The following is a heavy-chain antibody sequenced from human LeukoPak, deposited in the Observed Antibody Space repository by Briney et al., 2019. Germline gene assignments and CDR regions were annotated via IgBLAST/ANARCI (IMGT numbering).Heavy chain of an antibody. Sequence: AGGSLRLSCAASGFTFSSYGMHWVRQAPGKGLEWVAVIWYGGSNKYYADSVKGRFTISRDNSKNTLYLQMNSLRAEDTAVYYCAKDLLYDFWSGYSILLFDYWGQGTLVTVSS. CDR2: IWYGGSNK. J-gene: IGHJ4*02. D-gene: IGHD3-3*01. V-gene: IGHV3-33*06. CDR3: AKDLLYDFWSGYSILLFDY. CDR1: GFTFSSYG.